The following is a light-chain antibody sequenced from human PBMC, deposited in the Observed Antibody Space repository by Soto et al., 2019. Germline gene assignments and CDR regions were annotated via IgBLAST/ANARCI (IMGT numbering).Light chain of an antibody. CDR1: QGIYNY. V-gene: IGKV1-27*01. Sequence: DIQMTQSPSSLSASVGDRVTITCRASQGIYNYLAWYQQKPGKAPKLLIYAASTLEAGVPSRFGGSGSGTDFTLTLSGLQPEDVAAYYCHKYNSALLTVGQGTRLEIK. CDR3: HKYNSALLT. CDR2: AAS. J-gene: IGKJ5*01.